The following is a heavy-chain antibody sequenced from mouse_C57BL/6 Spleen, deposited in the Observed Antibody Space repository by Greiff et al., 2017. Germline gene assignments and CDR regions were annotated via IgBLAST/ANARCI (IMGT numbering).Heavy chain of an antibody. CDR2: IYPGSGNT. CDR3: ARSGLRGFAY. CDR1: GYTFTDYY. Sequence: VKLMESGAELVRPGASVKLSCKASGYTFTDYYINWVKQRPGQGLEWIARIYPGSGNTYYNEKFKGKATLTAEKSSSTAYMQLSSLTSEDSAVYFCARSGLRGFAYWGQGTLVTVSA. V-gene: IGHV1-76*01. J-gene: IGHJ3*01. D-gene: IGHD1-1*01.